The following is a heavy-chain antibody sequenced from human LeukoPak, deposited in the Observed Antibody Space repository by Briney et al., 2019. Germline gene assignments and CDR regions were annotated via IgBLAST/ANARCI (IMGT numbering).Heavy chain of an antibody. CDR2: IIPILGIA. Sequence: ASVKVSCKASGGTFSSYTISWVRQALGQGLEWMGRIIPILGIANYAQKFQGRVTITADKSTSTAYMELSSLRSEDTAVYYCARAPKRGMLIDWYYYMDVWGKGTTVTVSS. CDR1: GGTFSSYT. V-gene: IGHV1-69*02. CDR3: ARAPKRGMLIDWYYYMDV. J-gene: IGHJ6*03. D-gene: IGHD3-9*01.